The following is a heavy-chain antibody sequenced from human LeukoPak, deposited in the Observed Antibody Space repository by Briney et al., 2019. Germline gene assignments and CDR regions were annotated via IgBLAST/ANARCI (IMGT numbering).Heavy chain of an antibody. CDR2: ISSGGSTI. D-gene: IGHD2-8*01. Sequence: VKPGGSLRLSCAASGFTFGDFYMTWIRQAPGEGLEWVSYISSGGSTIYYADSVKGRFTISRDNAKNSLYLQMNSLRAEDTAVYYCARGCRRYYFDSWGRGTLVTVSS. V-gene: IGHV3-11*01. CDR1: GFTFGDFY. J-gene: IGHJ4*02. CDR3: ARGCRRYYFDS.